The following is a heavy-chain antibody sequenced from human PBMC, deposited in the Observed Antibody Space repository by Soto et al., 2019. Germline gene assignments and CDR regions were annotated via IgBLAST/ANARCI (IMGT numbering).Heavy chain of an antibody. CDR2: IRGSGGST. CDR3: AKEPHGGNSECRSAFDI. J-gene: IGHJ3*02. D-gene: IGHD2-21*02. V-gene: IGHV3-23*01. Sequence: EVQLLESGGGLVQPGGYLRLSCAASGFTFSSYAMSWVRQAPGKGLEWVSAIRGSGGSTYYADSVKGRFTISRDNSKNTLYLQMNSLRDEDTAVYYCAKEPHGGNSECRSAFDIWGQGAMVTVSS. CDR1: GFTFSSYA.